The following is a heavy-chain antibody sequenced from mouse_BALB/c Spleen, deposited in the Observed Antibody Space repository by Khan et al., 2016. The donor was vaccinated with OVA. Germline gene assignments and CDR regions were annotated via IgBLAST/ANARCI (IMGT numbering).Heavy chain of an antibody. CDR2: INPHVGET. J-gene: IGHJ2*01. CDR3: ARVYRSDFDY. D-gene: IGHD1-1*01. CDR1: GYSFTGYF. Sequence: IQFVQSGPELVKPWASVKISCKASGYSFTGYFMNWLMQSHGKSLVWFGRINPHVGETLFNPKFKGKATLTVDESSSTAHMEFRSLASEDSAVYYCARVYRSDFDYWGQGTTLTVSS. V-gene: IGHV1-20*02.